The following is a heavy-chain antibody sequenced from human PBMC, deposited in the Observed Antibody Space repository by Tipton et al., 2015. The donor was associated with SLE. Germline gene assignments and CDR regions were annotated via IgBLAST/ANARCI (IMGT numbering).Heavy chain of an antibody. D-gene: IGHD3-9*01. CDR2: LYYSGST. CDR3: ARGGVLRYFDWLSLGQGLDV. V-gene: IGHV4-59*01. J-gene: IGHJ6*02. CDR1: GGSISSYY. Sequence: GSLRLSCTVSGGSISSYYWSWIRQPPGKGLEWIGNLYYSGSTNYNPSLKSRVTISVDTSKNQFSLKLSSVTAADTAVYYCARGGVLRYFDWLSLGQGLDVWGQGTTVTVSS.